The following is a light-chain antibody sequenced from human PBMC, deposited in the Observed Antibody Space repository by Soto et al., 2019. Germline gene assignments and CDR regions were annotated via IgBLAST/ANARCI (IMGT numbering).Light chain of an antibody. CDR2: GAS. J-gene: IGKJ5*01. CDR3: QQYKNWPL. CDR1: QSVRSH. Sequence: IVTTQSPATPAVSPGGGVTLSCRASQSVRSHLAWYQQKPGQPPRLLIYGASTRATGIPARFSGSGFGTEFTLTISSLQSEDFAVYYCQQYKNWPLFGQGTRLEIK. V-gene: IGKV3-15*01.